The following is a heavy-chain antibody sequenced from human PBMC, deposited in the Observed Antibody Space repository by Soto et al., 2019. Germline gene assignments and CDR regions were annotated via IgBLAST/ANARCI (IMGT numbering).Heavy chain of an antibody. CDR3: AREGAAAGFYYYYMDV. Sequence: QVQLVQSGAEVKKPGASVKVSCKASGYTFTGYYVHWVRQAPGQGLEWMGWINPNSGDTNYAQNFQGWVTMTRDTSISTASMELRRLRSDDTAVYFCAREGAAAGFYYYYMDVWGRGTTVTVSS. D-gene: IGHD6-13*01. CDR1: GYTFTGYY. V-gene: IGHV1-2*04. CDR2: INPNSGDT. J-gene: IGHJ6*03.